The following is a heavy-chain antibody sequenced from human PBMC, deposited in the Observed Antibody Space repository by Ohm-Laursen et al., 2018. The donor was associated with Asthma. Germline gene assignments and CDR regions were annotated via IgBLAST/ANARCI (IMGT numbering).Heavy chain of an antibody. CDR2: ISYDGSNK. CDR1: GFTFSSYA. J-gene: IGHJ4*02. V-gene: IGHV3-30-3*01. D-gene: IGHD4-23*01. CDR3: YGGNSRGHY. Sequence: SLRLSCSASGFTFSSYAMHWVRQAPGKGLEWVAVISYDGSNKYYADSGKGRFTISRDNSKNTLYLQMNSLRAEDTAVYYCYGGNSRGHYWGQGTLVTVSS.